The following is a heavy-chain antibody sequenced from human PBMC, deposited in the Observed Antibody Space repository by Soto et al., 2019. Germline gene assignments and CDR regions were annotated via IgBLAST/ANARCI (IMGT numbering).Heavy chain of an antibody. CDR1: GFSLRTTGVG. CDR3: AHREEYGEFDFDY. D-gene: IGHD3-10*01. J-gene: IGHJ4*02. Sequence: QITLKESGPTLVKPTQTLTLTCTFSGFSLRTTGVGVGWIRQPPGKALEWLALIYWDDDKRYSPSLKSMLTNTKDTSKKQVVLTKTNMDPVNTATYCCAHREEYGEFDFDYWGQGHLVTVSS. CDR2: IYWDDDK. V-gene: IGHV2-5*02.